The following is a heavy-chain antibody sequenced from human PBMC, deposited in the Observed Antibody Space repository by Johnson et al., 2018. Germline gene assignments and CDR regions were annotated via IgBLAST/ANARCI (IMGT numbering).Heavy chain of an antibody. Sequence: VQLVESGGGLVRPGGSMRLSCAASGFPFSDHWMSWVRQAPGKGVSWVANIKRNGSEKYEVESGRGRFTISRDNAKNAVYLQIDSLRVEDAAIYYCAGVPEYSGYDSPSFDHWGQGTLLTVSS. V-gene: IGHV3-7*01. CDR2: IKRNGSEK. D-gene: IGHD3-22*01. J-gene: IGHJ4*02. CDR3: AGVPEYSGYDSPSFDH. CDR1: GFPFSDHW.